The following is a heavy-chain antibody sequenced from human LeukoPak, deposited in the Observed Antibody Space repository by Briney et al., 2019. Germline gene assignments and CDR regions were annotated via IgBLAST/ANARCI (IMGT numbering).Heavy chain of an antibody. V-gene: IGHV3-21*01. CDR2: ISSSSSYI. CDR1: GFTFSSYS. Sequence: GGSLRLSCAASGFTFSSYSMNWVRQAPGKGLEWVSSISSSSSYIYYADSVKGRFTIARDNAKNSLYLQMNSLRAEDTAVYYCAREPSSGWLDYWGQGTLVTVSS. CDR3: AREPSSGWLDY. J-gene: IGHJ4*02. D-gene: IGHD6-19*01.